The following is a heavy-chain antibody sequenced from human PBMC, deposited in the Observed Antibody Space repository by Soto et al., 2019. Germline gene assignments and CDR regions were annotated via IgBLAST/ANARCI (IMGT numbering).Heavy chain of an antibody. J-gene: IGHJ5*02. CDR1: GAYIGSGDCY. D-gene: IGHD3-22*01. CDR3: ASIYDSSGYYYGNNWFDP. CDR2: IYYSGGT. V-gene: IGHV4-31*02. Sequence: SETLSLTCTVSGAYIGSGDCYWSWIRQHPGKGLEWIGYIYYSGGTYYNPSLKSRVTISVDTSKNQFSLELSSVTAADTAVYYCASIYDSSGYYYGNNWFDPWGQGTLVTVSS.